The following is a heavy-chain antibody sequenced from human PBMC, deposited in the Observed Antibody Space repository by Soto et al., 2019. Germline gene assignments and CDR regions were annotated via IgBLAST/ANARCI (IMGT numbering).Heavy chain of an antibody. CDR3: ARRRVQLWLMNCFDP. CDR1: CGSISSSSYY. CDR2: IYYRGST. J-gene: IGHJ5*02. V-gene: IGHV4-39*01. D-gene: IGHD5-18*01. Sequence: QLQLQASVPGLVKPSETLSLTCTVSCGSISSSSYYWGWIRQPPGKGLEWIGSIYYRGSTYYNPSLPSRVTLAVDTSKNQFSLKLSSVTAADTAVYYVARRRVQLWLMNCFDPWGRGTLVTV.